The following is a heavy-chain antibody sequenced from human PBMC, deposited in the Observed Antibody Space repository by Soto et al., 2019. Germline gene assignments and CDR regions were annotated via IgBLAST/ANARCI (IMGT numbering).Heavy chain of an antibody. CDR1: GYTFISYA. J-gene: IGHJ6*02. V-gene: IGHV1-2*04. CDR2: INPNSGGT. D-gene: IGHD3-10*01. Sequence: ASVKVSCKASGYTFISYAIHWVRQAPGQRLEWMGWINPNSGGTNYAQKFQGWVTMTRDTSISTAYMELSRLRSDDTAVYYCARDYYGSGSYLAVWGQGTTVTVSS. CDR3: ARDYYGSGSYLAV.